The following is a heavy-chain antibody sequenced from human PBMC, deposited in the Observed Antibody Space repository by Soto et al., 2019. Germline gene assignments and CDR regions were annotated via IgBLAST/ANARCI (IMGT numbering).Heavy chain of an antibody. CDR2: IIPIFGTA. V-gene: IGHV1-69*12. Sequence: QVQLVQSGAEVKKPGSSVKVSCKASGGTFSSYAISWVRQAPGQGLEWMGGIIPIFGTANYAQKFQGRVTITADESTSTAYMELSSLRSEDTTVYYCARAQGYSGYDGLSNWGQGTLVTVSS. CDR3: ARAQGYSGYDGLSN. J-gene: IGHJ4*02. D-gene: IGHD5-12*01. CDR1: GGTFSSYA.